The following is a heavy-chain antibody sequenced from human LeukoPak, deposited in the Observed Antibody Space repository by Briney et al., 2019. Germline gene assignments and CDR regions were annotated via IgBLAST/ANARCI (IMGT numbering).Heavy chain of an antibody. D-gene: IGHD2-21*02. J-gene: IGHJ6*03. Sequence: SETLSLTCTVSGGSISSSSYYWGWIRQPPGKGLEWIGSIYYSGSTYYNPSLKSRVTISVDTSKNQFSLKLSSVTAADTAVYYCARVYCGGDCYSFPLYYYMDVWGKGTTVTVSS. CDR3: ARVYCGGDCYSFPLYYYMDV. CDR1: GGSISSSSYY. V-gene: IGHV4-39*07. CDR2: IYYSGST.